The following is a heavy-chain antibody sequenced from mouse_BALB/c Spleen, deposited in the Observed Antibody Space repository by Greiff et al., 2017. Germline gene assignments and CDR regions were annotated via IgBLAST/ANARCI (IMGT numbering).Heavy chain of an antibody. V-gene: IGHV5-4*02. CDR3: ARADYYGSSPWFAY. CDR1: GFTFSDYY. CDR2: ISDGGSYT. D-gene: IGHD1-1*01. Sequence: EVKVEESGGGLVKPGGSLKLSCAASGFTFSDYYMYWVRQTPEKRLEWVATISDGGSYTYYPDSVKGRFTISRDNAKNNLYLQMSSLKSEDTAMYYCARADYYGSSPWFAYWGQGTLVTVSA. J-gene: IGHJ3*01.